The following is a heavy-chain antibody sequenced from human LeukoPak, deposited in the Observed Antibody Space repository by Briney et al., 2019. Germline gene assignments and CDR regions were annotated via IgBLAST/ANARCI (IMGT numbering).Heavy chain of an antibody. Sequence: SETLSLTCTVSGGSISSYYWSWIRQPPGKGLELIRYIYYSGSTNYNPSLKSRVTISVDTSKNQFSLKLSSVTAADTAVYYCARVRYYDSSGYYESPPSNWFDPWGQGTLVTVSP. V-gene: IGHV4-59*01. CDR2: IYYSGST. J-gene: IGHJ5*02. CDR1: GGSISSYY. CDR3: ARVRYYDSSGYYESPPSNWFDP. D-gene: IGHD3-22*01.